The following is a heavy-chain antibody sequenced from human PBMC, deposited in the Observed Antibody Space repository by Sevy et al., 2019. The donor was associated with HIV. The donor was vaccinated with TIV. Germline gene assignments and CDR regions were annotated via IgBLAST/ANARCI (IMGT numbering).Heavy chain of an antibody. J-gene: IGHJ6*03. V-gene: IGHV3-48*02. D-gene: IGHD3-22*01. Sequence: GGSLRLSCAASGFTFSSYNMNWVCQAPGKGLEWVSYISSSTSTIYYADSVKGRFTISRDNARNSLYLQMNSLRDEDTAFYYCARNSYYYDSSGYYFHYMDVWGKGTTVTVSS. CDR1: GFTFSSYN. CDR2: ISSSTSTI. CDR3: ARNSYYYDSSGYYFHYMDV.